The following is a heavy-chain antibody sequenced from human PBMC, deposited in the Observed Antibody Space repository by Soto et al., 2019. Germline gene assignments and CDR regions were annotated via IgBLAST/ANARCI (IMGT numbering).Heavy chain of an antibody. J-gene: IGHJ4*02. CDR2: INPGNGDT. CDR3: AGGVGATAATFDY. Sequence: QVHLVQSGAEVKKPEASVKVSCKASGDTFTDYAIHWVRQAPRQRLEWLAWINPGNGDTQYSQKFQGRVTLTRDTSATTAYMELSSLRSEDTSVYFCAGGVGATAATFDYWGQGTLVTVSS. D-gene: IGHD1-26*01. CDR1: GDTFTDYA. V-gene: IGHV1-3*01.